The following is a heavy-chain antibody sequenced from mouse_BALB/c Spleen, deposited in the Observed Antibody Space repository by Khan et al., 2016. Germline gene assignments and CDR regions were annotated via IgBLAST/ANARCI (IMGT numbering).Heavy chain of an antibody. CDR2: INPDSSKT. CDR1: GFDFSRYW. D-gene: IGHD1-2*01. CDR3: ASLHYCCCAGY. V-gene: IGHV4-1*02. J-gene: IGHJ2*01. Sequence: EVKLLESGGGLVQPGGSLKISCAASGFDFSRYWMSWVRQAPGQGLEWIGEINPDSSKTNYTPSLKDKFIISRDNANNTLYLQMSRVRSKDAAVYYCASLHYCCCAGYWCRGTTLTVAS.